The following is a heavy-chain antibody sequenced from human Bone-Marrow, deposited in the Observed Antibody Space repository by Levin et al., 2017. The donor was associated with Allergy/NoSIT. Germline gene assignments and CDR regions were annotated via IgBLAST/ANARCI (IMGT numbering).Heavy chain of an antibody. D-gene: IGHD1-1*01. CDR1: GGSVSSGSYY. Sequence: ESLKISCTVSGGSVSSGSYYWSWIRQPPGKGLEWIGYIYYSGSTNYNPSLKSRVTISVDTSKNQFSLKLSSVTAADTAVYYCARVGIGWFDPWGQGTLVTVSS. CDR2: IYYSGST. CDR3: ARVGIGWFDP. V-gene: IGHV4-61*01. J-gene: IGHJ5*02.